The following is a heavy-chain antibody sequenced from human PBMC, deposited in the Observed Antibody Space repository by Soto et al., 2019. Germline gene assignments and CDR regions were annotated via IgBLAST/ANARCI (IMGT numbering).Heavy chain of an antibody. CDR1: GYTFTSYY. J-gene: IGHJ4*02. V-gene: IGHV1-46*01. CDR3: ARVLPASMASSYYFDY. Sequence: ASVKVSCKASGYTFTSYYMHWVRQAHGQGLEWKGIINPNNGSTTYAQKFQGRVTMTTDTSTSTAYMELRSLRSDDTAVYYCARVLPASMASSYYFDYWGQGTLVTVSS. CDR2: INPNNGST. D-gene: IGHD5-12*01.